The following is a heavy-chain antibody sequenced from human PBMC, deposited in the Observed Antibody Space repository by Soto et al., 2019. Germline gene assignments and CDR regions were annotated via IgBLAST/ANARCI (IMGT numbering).Heavy chain of an antibody. CDR2: ISSSGSTI. Sequence: QVQLVESGGGLVKPGGSLRLSCAASGFTFSDYYMSWIRQAPGKGLEWVSYISSSGSTIYYADSVKGRFTISRDNAKNSLYLQMNSLRAEDTAVYYCARDGYYDYIWGSYRYFSAQNNYFDYWGQGTLVTVSS. D-gene: IGHD3-16*02. V-gene: IGHV3-11*01. CDR3: ARDGYYDYIWGSYRYFSAQNNYFDY. CDR1: GFTFSDYY. J-gene: IGHJ4*02.